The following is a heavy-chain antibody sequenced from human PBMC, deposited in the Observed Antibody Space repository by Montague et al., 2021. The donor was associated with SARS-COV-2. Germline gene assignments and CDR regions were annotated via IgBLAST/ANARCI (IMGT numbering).Heavy chain of an antibody. CDR1: GGSISSYY. CDR3: ARGQVAHITSCGFVTSFDS. Sequence: SETLSLTCTVSGGSISSYYWSWIRQPPGKGLEWIGYIYFSGSTNYNPSLKSRVTISVDTSKNQFSLKLSSVTAADTAVYYCARGQVAHITSCGFVTSFDSWGQGTLVTVSS. J-gene: IGHJ4*02. D-gene: IGHD3-10*01. CDR2: IYFSGST. V-gene: IGHV4-59*01.